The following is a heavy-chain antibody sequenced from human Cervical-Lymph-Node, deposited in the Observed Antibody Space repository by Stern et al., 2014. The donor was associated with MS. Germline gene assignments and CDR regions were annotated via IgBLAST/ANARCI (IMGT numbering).Heavy chain of an antibody. Sequence: EDQLVESGGGLVQPGGSLRLSCAASGFNFSSYWMHWVRQFPEKGLFWVSQINRDGSDKSYADSVKGRFSISRDNIRNMLYLRMTSLRAEDTAVYYCARGVGDYWGQGARVTVSS. CDR2: INRDGSDK. CDR1: GFNFSSYW. CDR3: ARGVGDY. V-gene: IGHV3-74*02. J-gene: IGHJ4*02. D-gene: IGHD3-16*01.